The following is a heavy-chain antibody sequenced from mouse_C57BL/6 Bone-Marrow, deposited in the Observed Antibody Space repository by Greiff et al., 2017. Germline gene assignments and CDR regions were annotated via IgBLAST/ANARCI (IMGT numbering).Heavy chain of an antibody. CDR3: ARWADFDY. CDR1: GYTFTSYW. D-gene: IGHD6-1*01. J-gene: IGHJ2*01. V-gene: IGHV1-69*01. CDR2: IAPSDSYT. Sequence: QVQLQQPGAELVMPGASVKLSCKASGYTFTSYWMHWVKQRPGQGLEWIGEIAPSDSYTNYNQKFKGKSTLTVDKSSSTAYMQLSSLTSEDSAVYYCARWADFDYWGQGTTLTVSS.